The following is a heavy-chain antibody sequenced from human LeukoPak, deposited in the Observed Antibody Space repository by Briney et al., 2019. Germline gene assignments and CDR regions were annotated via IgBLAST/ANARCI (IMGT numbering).Heavy chain of an antibody. Sequence: PSETLSLTCTVSGGSISSSSYYWGWIRQPPGKGLEWIGSIYYSGSTYYNPSLKSRVTISVDTSKNQFSLKLSSVTAADTAVYYCASQGVGATLYPEYSFDYWGQGTLVTVSS. V-gene: IGHV4-39*07. CDR3: ASQGVGATLYPEYSFDY. D-gene: IGHD1-26*01. J-gene: IGHJ4*02. CDR1: GGSISSSSYY. CDR2: IYYSGST.